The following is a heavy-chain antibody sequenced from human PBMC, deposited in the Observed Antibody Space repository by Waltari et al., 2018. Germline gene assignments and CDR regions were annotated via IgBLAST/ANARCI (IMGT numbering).Heavy chain of an antibody. V-gene: IGHV3-48*04. J-gene: IGHJ1*01. CDR2: INNSSSSI. D-gene: IGHD3-16*02. CDR1: GFTFSSYS. CDR3: AGSLGY. Sequence: EVQMVESGGDLVQPGGSLRLSCAASGFTFSSYSMNWVRQAPGKGLEWVSYINNSSSSIYYADSVKGRFTISRDNAKNSVYLQMNSLRAEDTAVYYCAGSLGYWGQGTLVTVSS.